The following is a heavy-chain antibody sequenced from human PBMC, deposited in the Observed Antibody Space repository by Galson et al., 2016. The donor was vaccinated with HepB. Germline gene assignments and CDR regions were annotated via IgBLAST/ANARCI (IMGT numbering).Heavy chain of an antibody. CDR1: GYTFTSYA. Sequence: SVKVSCKVSGYTFTSYAIHWVRQAPGQRLEWMGWVNPVNGDTNYSPKFQGRLTMTSDTSANTAYLDLSSLGSEDTSMYYCARQPTSTSVNYYQLDYWGQGTLVSVSS. CDR2: VNPVNGDT. V-gene: IGHV1-3*01. J-gene: IGHJ4*02. CDR3: ARQPTSTSVNYYQLDY. D-gene: IGHD3-10*01.